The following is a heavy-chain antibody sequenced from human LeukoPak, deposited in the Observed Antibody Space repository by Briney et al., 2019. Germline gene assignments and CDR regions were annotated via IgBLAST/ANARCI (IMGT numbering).Heavy chain of an antibody. CDR1: GFTFSSYG. D-gene: IGHD2-15*01. Sequence: GRSLRLSCAASGFTFSSYGMPWVRQAPGKGLEWVAVIWYDGSNKYYADSVKGRFTISRDNSKNTLYLQMNSLRAEDTAVYYCARGGEGYFDYWGQGTLVTVSS. CDR3: ARGGEGYFDY. V-gene: IGHV3-33*01. CDR2: IWYDGSNK. J-gene: IGHJ4*02.